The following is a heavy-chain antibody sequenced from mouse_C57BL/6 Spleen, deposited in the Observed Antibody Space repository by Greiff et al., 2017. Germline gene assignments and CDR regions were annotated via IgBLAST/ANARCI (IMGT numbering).Heavy chain of an antibody. V-gene: IGHV5-16*01. D-gene: IGHD2-5*01. J-gene: IGHJ4*01. CDR3: ARALTIVTDYYAMDY. CDR1: GFTFSDYY. CDR2: INYDGSST. Sequence: DVMLVESEGGLVQPGSSMKLSCTASGFTFSDYYMAWVRQVPEKGLEWVANINYDGSSTYYLDSLKSRFIISRDNAKNILYLQMSSLKSEDTATYYCARALTIVTDYYAMDYWGQGTSVTVSS.